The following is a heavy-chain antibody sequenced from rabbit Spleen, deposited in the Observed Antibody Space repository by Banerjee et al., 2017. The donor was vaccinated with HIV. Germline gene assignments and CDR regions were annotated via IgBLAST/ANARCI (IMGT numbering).Heavy chain of an antibody. V-gene: IGHV1S45*01. CDR2: IDAGSSTFT. Sequence: QEQLVESGGDLVKPGASLTLTCTASGVSFSISSYMCWVRQAPGKGLEWIACIDAGSSTFTYFATWAKGRFTISKTSSTTVTLQMTRLTVADTVTYFCVRDLVAVIGWNFNLWGQGTLVTVS. CDR3: VRDLVAVIGWNFNL. CDR1: GVSFSISSY. J-gene: IGHJ4*01. D-gene: IGHD1-1*01.